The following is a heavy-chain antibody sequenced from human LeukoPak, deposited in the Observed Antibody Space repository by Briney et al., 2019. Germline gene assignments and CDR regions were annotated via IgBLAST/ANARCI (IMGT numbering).Heavy chain of an antibody. CDR1: GFTFSSYS. CDR2: ISSSSSYI. D-gene: IGHD3-10*01. J-gene: IGHJ4*02. V-gene: IGHV3-21*01. Sequence: GGSLRLSCAASGFTFSSYSMNWVRQAPGKGLEWVSSISSSSSYIYYADSVKGRFTISRDNAKNSLYLQMNSLRAEDMAVYYCARAPLTSGGWRGYFDYWGQGTLVTVSS. CDR3: ARAPLTSGGWRGYFDY.